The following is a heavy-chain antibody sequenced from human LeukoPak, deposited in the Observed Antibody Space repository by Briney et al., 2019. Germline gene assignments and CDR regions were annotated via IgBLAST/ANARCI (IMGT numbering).Heavy chain of an antibody. CDR3: AKDIAVAGSLAEYFQH. Sequence: GGSLRLSCAASGFTFSSYGMHWVRQAPGKGLEWVAVISYDGSNKYYADSVKGRFTISRDNSKNTLYLQMNSLRAEDTAVYYCAKDIAVAGSLAEYFQHWGQGTLVTVSS. D-gene: IGHD6-19*01. V-gene: IGHV3-30*18. CDR2: ISYDGSNK. CDR1: GFTFSSYG. J-gene: IGHJ1*01.